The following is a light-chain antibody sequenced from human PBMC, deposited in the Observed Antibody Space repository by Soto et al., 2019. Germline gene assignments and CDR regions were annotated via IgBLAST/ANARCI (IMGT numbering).Light chain of an antibody. J-gene: IGKJ1*01. CDR1: QSVSSY. V-gene: IGKV3-11*01. CDR2: DAS. Sequence: EIVLTQSPATLSLSPGERATLSCRASQSVSSYLAWYQQKPGQAPRLLIYDASNRATGIPARFSGSGSGTDFTLTISGLEPDDFPLYYCQQRRNWQWTFGQGTKVDIK. CDR3: QQRRNWQWT.